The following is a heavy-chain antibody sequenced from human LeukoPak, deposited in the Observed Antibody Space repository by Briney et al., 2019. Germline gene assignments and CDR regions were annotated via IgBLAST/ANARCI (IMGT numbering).Heavy chain of an antibody. V-gene: IGHV3-30*03. CDR1: GFTFSSYG. Sequence: QPGGSLRLSCAASGFTFSSYGMHWVRQAPGKGLEWVAVISYDGSNKYHADSVKGRFTISRDNAKNSLYLQMNSLRAEDTAVYYCARDQGGPGGYWGQGTLVTVSS. J-gene: IGHJ4*02. CDR3: ARDQGGPGGY. D-gene: IGHD2-15*01. CDR2: ISYDGSNK.